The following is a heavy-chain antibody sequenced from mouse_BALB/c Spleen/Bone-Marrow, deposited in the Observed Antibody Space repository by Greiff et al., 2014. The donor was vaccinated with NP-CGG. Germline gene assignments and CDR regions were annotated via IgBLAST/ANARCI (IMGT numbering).Heavy chain of an antibody. Sequence: QVQLQQSGAELARPGASVKLSCKASGYTFTSYWMQWVKQRPGQGLEWIGAIYPGDGDARYTQKFKGKATLTADKSSSTAYMQLSSLASEDAAVYYGARGDYDYDDRFDYWGQGTLVTVSA. V-gene: IGHV1-87*01. CDR2: IYPGDGDA. D-gene: IGHD2-4*01. J-gene: IGHJ3*01. CDR1: GYTFTSYW. CDR3: ARGDYDYDDRFDY.